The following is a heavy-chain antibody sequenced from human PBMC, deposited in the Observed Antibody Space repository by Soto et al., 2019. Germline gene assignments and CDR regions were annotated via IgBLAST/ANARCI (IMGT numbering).Heavy chain of an antibody. CDR3: ARVVPGAEAWFGP. CDR2: ISLYSDGT. D-gene: IGHD2-2*01. V-gene: IGHV1-18*01. J-gene: IGHJ5*02. CDR1: CYTFSNYV. Sequence: ASGNVSCKASCYTFSNYVISWVRQAPGQPLEWLGWISLYSDGTNYAQKFQGRVSMTTDTSTTTAYMELRSLRSDDTAVYYCARVVPGAEAWFGPWGQGTLVTVSS.